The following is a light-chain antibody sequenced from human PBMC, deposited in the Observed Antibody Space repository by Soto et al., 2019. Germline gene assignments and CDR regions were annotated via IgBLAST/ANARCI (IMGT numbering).Light chain of an antibody. CDR1: QSVSSTY. Sequence: EIVLTQSPGTLSLSPGERATLSCRANQSVSSTYLAWYQQKPGQAPRLLIYGASNRATGVPDRFSGSGSGTDFTLTISRLEPEDFAVYYCQQYGTSYTFGQGTK. CDR2: GAS. V-gene: IGKV3-20*01. J-gene: IGKJ2*01. CDR3: QQYGTSYT.